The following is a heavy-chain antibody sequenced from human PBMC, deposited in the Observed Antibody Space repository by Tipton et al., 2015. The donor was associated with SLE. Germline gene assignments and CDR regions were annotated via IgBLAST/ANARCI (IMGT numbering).Heavy chain of an antibody. D-gene: IGHD1-14*01. CDR1: GFTFGTSW. J-gene: IGHJ4*02. V-gene: IGHV3-7*01. CDR2: IKGDGSER. Sequence: GSLRLSCAASGFTFGTSWMDWVRQTPGKGLEWVANIKGDGSERYYVDSVKGRFTISRDNAKNSLYLQMNSLRAEDTAVYYCATPDRGTAKDWGQGTLVTVSS. CDR3: ATPDRGTAKD.